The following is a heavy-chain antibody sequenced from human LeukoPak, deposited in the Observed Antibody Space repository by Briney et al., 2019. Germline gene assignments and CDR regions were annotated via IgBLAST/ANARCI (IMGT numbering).Heavy chain of an antibody. CDR1: GFTFSSYW. Sequence: GGSLRLSCAASGFTFSSYWMSWVRQAPGKGLEWVANINQDGSEKYYVDSVKGRFTISRDNAKNSLYLQMNSLRAEDTAVYYCASYSSGWYNYYYYMDVWGKGTTVTISS. J-gene: IGHJ6*03. CDR3: ASYSSGWYNYYYYMDV. CDR2: INQDGSEK. D-gene: IGHD6-19*01. V-gene: IGHV3-7*01.